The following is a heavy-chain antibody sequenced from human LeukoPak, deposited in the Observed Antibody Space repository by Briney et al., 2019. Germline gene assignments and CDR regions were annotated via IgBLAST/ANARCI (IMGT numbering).Heavy chain of an antibody. CDR3: ARVGDWNDLVY. D-gene: IGHD1-1*01. CDR2: ILYNGRTT. Sequence: SETLSLTCTVSGGSLSPYYWSWIRQAPGKGLQWIGYILYNGRTTNYNPSLKSRATILVDTSNNQFSLKLNSVTAADTAVCYCARVGDWNDLVYWGQGILVTVSS. V-gene: IGHV4-59*01. J-gene: IGHJ4*02. CDR1: GGSLSPYY.